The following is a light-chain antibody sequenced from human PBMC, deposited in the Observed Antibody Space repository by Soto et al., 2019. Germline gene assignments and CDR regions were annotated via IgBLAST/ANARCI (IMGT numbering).Light chain of an antibody. V-gene: IGKV3-11*01. CDR3: QQRNIWPPVT. CDR2: GAF. CDR1: PSVTNY. J-gene: IGKJ5*01. Sequence: EIVLTQSPGTLSLTQGERATLSCRASPSVTNYLAWYQQKPGQAPRLLIYGAFNRATGIPARFSGSGSGTDFTLTISSLEPEDFAVYYCQQRNIWPPVTFGQGTRLEIK.